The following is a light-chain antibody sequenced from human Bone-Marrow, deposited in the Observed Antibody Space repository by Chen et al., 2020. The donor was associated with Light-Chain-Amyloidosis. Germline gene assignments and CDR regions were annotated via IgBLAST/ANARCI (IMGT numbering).Light chain of an antibody. J-gene: IGLJ1*01. Sequence: QSALTQPPSVSGSPVQSITISCTGTSSDVGGDNPVSWYQQHPDKAPKLMIYEVTNRPSWVPDRFSGSKSDNTASLTISGLQTEDEADYFCSSYTITNTLVFGSGTRVTVL. CDR3: SSYTITNTLV. CDR1: SSDVGGDNP. V-gene: IGLV2-14*01. CDR2: EVT.